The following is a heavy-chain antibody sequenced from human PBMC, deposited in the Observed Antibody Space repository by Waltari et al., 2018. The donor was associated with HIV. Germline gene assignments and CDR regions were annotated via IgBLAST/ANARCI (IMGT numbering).Heavy chain of an antibody. V-gene: IGHV3-11*01. J-gene: IGHJ3*02. CDR2: IRSTGTI. Sequence: QVQLVEFGGGLVKPGGSRRLSCAASGFAFSDYYMSWIRQATGKGLEWISYIRSTGTIYGDSVRGRFTISRDNAKSSLYLQMNGLGAEDTAVYYCARDGGDYPDAFDIWGQGTMVTVSP. D-gene: IGHD1-26*01. CDR3: ARDGGDYPDAFDI. CDR1: GFAFSDYY.